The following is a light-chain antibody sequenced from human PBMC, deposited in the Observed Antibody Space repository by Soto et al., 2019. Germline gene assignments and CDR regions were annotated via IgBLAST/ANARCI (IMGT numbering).Light chain of an antibody. CDR1: SSNIGAGYD. Sequence: QSVLTQPPSVSGAPGQRVTISCTGSSSNIGAGYDVHWYQQLPGTAPKLLIYGNSNRPSGVPDRFSGSKSGTSAALAISGLKAEDVADYYCQSFVGSLSGSIFGVWTQLTVL. CDR3: QSFVGSLSGSI. J-gene: IGLJ2*01. V-gene: IGLV1-40*01. CDR2: GNS.